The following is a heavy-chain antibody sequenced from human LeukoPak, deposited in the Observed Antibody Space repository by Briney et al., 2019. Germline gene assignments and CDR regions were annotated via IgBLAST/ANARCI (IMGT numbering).Heavy chain of an antibody. CDR2: FNPNSGGT. Sequence: ASVKVPCKASGYTFTGYYIHWVRQAPGQGLEWMGRFNPNSGGTNYAQKFQDRVTMTRDTSISTAYMELSRLRSDDTAVYYCACLHRNVSGQDYWGQGTLVTVSS. V-gene: IGHV1-2*06. J-gene: IGHJ4*02. CDR3: ACLHRNVSGQDY. CDR1: GYTFTGYY. D-gene: IGHD6-19*01.